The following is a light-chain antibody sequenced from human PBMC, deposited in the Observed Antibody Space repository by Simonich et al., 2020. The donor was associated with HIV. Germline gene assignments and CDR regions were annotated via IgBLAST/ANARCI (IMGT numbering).Light chain of an antibody. CDR2: RNN. CDR1: SSNIGSNT. Sequence: QSVLTQPPSASGTPGQRVTISCSGSSSNIGSNTVNWYQQLPGTAPKLLIYRNNQRPSGVPDRCSGSKSGTSASLAISGLQSEDEADYYCAAWDDSLNGRGVFGTGTKVTVL. CDR3: AAWDDSLNGRGV. V-gene: IGLV1-44*01. J-gene: IGLJ1*01.